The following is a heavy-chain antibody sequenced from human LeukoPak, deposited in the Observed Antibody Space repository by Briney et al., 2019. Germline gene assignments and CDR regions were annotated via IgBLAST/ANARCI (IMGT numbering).Heavy chain of an antibody. CDR3: AREAIDG. D-gene: IGHD3-22*01. Sequence: GGSLRLSCATSGLTVSSDYMSWFRQAPGKGLEWVSLIYSGGNTHYADSVKGRFTISRDNSKNTLYPQMNSLRAEDTAIYYCAREAIDGWGQGTLVTVSS. CDR1: GLTVSSDY. CDR2: IYSGGNT. V-gene: IGHV3-53*01. J-gene: IGHJ4*02.